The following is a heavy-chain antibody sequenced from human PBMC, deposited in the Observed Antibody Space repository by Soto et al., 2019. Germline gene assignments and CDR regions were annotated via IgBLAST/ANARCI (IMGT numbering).Heavy chain of an antibody. CDR3: ASARHIGP. D-gene: IGHD2-21*01. V-gene: IGHV3-7*01. CDR2: IKEDGSER. Sequence: PGGSLRISCAASGFTFSSYWMSWVRQAPGKGLEWVANIKEDGSERNYVDSVKGRFTISRDNAENSLYLQMNSLRAEDTAVYYCASARHIGPWGQGTLVTVSS. CDR1: GFTFSSYW. J-gene: IGHJ5*02.